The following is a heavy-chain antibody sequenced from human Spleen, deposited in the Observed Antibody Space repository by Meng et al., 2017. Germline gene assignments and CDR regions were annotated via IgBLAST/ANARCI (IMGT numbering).Heavy chain of an antibody. J-gene: IGHJ4*02. CDR2: INPKRGDT. CDR3: ARDEDISAAGKLFGDY. D-gene: IGHD6-13*01. V-gene: IGHV1-2*06. CDR1: GSSFTGYC. Sequence: QGPGARSGSGGKSPGASGQVPCTASGSSFTGYCLHWVRRAPGQGLEWMGRINPKRGDTHYAQRFQGRVTMTGDTSISTAYMELSGLRSDDTAMYYCARDEDISAAGKLFGDYWGQGTLVTVSS.